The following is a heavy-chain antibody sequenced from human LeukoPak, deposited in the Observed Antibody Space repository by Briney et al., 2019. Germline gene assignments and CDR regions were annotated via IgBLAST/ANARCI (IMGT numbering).Heavy chain of an antibody. J-gene: IGHJ4*02. CDR1: GGSISSYY. V-gene: IGHV4-59*01. CDR2: IYYSGST. CDR3: ARSGHCSSTSCYTYYFDY. Sequence: SETLSLTCTVSGGSISSYYWSRIRQPPGKGLEWIGYIYYSGSTNCNPSLKSRVTISVDTSKNQFSLKLSSVTAADTAVYYCARSGHCSSTSCYTYYFDYWGQGTLVTVSS. D-gene: IGHD2-2*02.